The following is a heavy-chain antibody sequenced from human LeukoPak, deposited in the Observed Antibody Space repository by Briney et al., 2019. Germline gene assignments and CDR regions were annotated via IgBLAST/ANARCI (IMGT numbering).Heavy chain of an antibody. CDR2: ISYDGSNK. Sequence: GGSLRLSCAASGFTFSSYAMHWVRQAPGKGLEWVAVISYDGSNKYYADSVKGRFTISRDNSKNTLYLQMNSLRAEDTAVYYCTGGHGDSLPFDHWGQGTLVTVSS. CDR3: TGGHGDSLPFDH. CDR1: GFTFSSYA. J-gene: IGHJ4*02. V-gene: IGHV3-30*14. D-gene: IGHD4-17*01.